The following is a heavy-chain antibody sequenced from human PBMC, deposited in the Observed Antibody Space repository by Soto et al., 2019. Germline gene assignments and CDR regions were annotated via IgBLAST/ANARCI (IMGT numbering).Heavy chain of an antibody. CDR2: IYYTVST. V-gene: IGHV4-30-2*01. D-gene: IGHD3-10*01. CDR3: DRDTKGNYPRCDA. Sequence: SDTRCLTCFVSVVAMIRFCESLRFIRQRPGKGLEWLGFIYYTVSTYYNPSLKGRVTLSVDRSKNQFSLNLTSVTDADTAMYFCDRDTKGNYPRCDAWGQGTPVTVSS. CDR1: VVAMIRFCES. J-gene: IGHJ6*02.